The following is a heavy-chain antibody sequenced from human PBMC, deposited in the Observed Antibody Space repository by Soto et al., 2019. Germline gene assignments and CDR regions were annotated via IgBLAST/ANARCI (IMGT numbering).Heavy chain of an antibody. Sequence: ASVKVSCKASGYTFTTYGINWVRQAPGQGLEWMGWVSPYNGDTTYAQKVQGRVTMTTDTSTRTAYLELRSLRADDTAVYYCAREVGHMDVWGQGTTVTVSS. CDR1: GYTFTTYG. V-gene: IGHV1-18*04. CDR2: VSPYNGDT. J-gene: IGHJ6*02. CDR3: AREVGHMDV.